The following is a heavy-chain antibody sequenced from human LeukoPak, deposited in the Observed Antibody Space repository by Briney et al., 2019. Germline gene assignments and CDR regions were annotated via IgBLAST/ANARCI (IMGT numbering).Heavy chain of an antibody. CDR2: ISSSSSYI. CDR1: GFTFSSYS. CDR3: ARRYYDSSGGGAFDI. J-gene: IGHJ3*02. Sequence: SGGSLRLSCAASGFTFSSYSMTWVRQAPGKGLEWVSSISSSSSYIYYADSVKGRSTISRDNAKNSLYLQMNSLRAEDTAVYYCARRYYDSSGGGAFDIWGQGTMVTVSS. D-gene: IGHD3-22*01. V-gene: IGHV3-21*01.